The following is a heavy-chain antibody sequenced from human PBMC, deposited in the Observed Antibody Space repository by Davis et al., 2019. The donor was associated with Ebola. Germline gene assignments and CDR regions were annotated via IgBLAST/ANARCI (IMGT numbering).Heavy chain of an antibody. D-gene: IGHD6-19*01. CDR2: ISYSGSYI. Sequence: GESLKISCAGSGFAFNRYAMNWVRQAPGKGLEWVSSISYSGSYIFYADSVKGRFTISRDNAKNSLYLQMNSLRAEDTAVYYCAIANRGPVADTGDYWGQGTLVTVSS. J-gene: IGHJ4*02. CDR3: AIANRGPVADTGDY. V-gene: IGHV3-21*04. CDR1: GFAFNRYA.